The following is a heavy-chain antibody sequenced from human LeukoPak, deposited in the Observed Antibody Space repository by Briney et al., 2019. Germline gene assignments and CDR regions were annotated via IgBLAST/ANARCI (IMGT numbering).Heavy chain of an antibody. J-gene: IGHJ5*02. CDR3: AREVGVVVVPAAIRPLNWFDP. D-gene: IGHD2-2*02. CDR2: IYTSGST. Sequence: SETLSLTCAVSGGSISSGGYSWSWIRQPAGKGLEWIGRIYTSGSTNYNPSLKSRVTISVDTSKNQFSLKLSSVTAADTAVYYCAREVGVVVVPAAIRPLNWFDPWGQGTLVTVSS. V-gene: IGHV4-61*02. CDR1: GGSISSGGYS.